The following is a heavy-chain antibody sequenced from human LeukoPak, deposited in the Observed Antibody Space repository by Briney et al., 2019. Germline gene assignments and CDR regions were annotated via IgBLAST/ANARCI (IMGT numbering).Heavy chain of an antibody. CDR3: ARDGYCSSTSCYGDPGAFDI. V-gene: IGHV3-21*01. CDR1: GFSVNNNY. Sequence: GGSLRLSCAASGFSVNNNYMNWVRQAPGKGLEWVSSISSSSSYIYYADSVKGRFTISRDNAKNSLYLQMNSLRAEDTAVYYCARDGYCSSTSCYGDPGAFDIWGQGTMVTVSS. CDR2: ISSSSSYI. D-gene: IGHD2-2*03. J-gene: IGHJ3*02.